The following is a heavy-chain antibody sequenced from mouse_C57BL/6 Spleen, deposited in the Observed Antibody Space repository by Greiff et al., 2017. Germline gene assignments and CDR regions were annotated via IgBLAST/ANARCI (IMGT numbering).Heavy chain of an antibody. CDR2: ISDGGGYT. CDR1: GFTFSSYA. CDR3: ARGGYYGSSYYFDY. Sequence: EVQLVESGGGLVKPGGSLKLSCAASGFTFSSYAMSWVRQTPEKRLEWVATISDGGGYTYYPDNVKGRFTISRDTAKNNLYLQMSHLKSEDTAMYYCARGGYYGSSYYFDYWGQGTTLTVSS. V-gene: IGHV5-4*01. J-gene: IGHJ2*01. D-gene: IGHD1-1*01.